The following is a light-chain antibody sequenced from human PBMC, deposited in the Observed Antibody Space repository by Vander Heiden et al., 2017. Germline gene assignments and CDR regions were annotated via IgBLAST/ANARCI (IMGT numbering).Light chain of an antibody. Sequence: QSVLAQPPSASGTPGQSVTISWSGSGSNIGRNTVNWYQQLPGAAPRLLIYYNDQRPSGVPDRLSGSKSGTSASLAISGLQSEDEADYYCTSWDNSLNARVFGGGTKLTVL. V-gene: IGLV1-44*01. CDR2: YND. J-gene: IGLJ3*02. CDR1: GSNIGRNT. CDR3: TSWDNSLNARV.